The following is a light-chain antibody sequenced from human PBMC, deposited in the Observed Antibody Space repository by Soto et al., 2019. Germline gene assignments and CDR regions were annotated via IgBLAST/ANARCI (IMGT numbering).Light chain of an antibody. CDR3: HHYGGSPIT. CDR1: QSVRSS. Sequence: EIVLTQSPGTLSLSPGERATLSCRASQSVRSSVAWYQQKPGQAPRLLIYGASTRATGIPARISGSGSGTEFTLTISRLEPEDFAVYYCHHYGGSPITFGQGTRLEIK. J-gene: IGKJ5*01. CDR2: GAS. V-gene: IGKV3-20*01.